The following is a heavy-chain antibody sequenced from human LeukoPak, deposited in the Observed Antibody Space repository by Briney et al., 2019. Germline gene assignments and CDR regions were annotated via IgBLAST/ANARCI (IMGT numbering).Heavy chain of an antibody. CDR3: ARGYWYFDL. CDR2: INHSGST. Sequence: SETLSLTCAVYGGSFSGCYWSWIRQPPGKGLEWIGEINHSGSTNYNPSLKSRVTISVDTSKNQFSLKLSSVTAADTAVYYCARGYWYFDLWGRGTLVTVSS. V-gene: IGHV4-34*01. J-gene: IGHJ2*01. CDR1: GGSFSGCY.